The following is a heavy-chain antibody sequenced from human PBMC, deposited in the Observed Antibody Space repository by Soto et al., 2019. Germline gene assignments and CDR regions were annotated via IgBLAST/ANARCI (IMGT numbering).Heavy chain of an antibody. CDR2: ISGSGGST. CDR3: AKCICSSSSCYYYYGMDV. J-gene: IGHJ6*02. V-gene: IGHV3-23*01. CDR1: GFTFSRYA. Sequence: GGSLRLSCAASGFTFSRYAMSWVRQAPGKGLEWVSVISGSGGSTYYADSVKGRFTISRDNSKNTLYLQMNSLRAEDTAVYYCAKCICSSSSCYYYYGMDVWGQGTKVTVSS. D-gene: IGHD2-2*01.